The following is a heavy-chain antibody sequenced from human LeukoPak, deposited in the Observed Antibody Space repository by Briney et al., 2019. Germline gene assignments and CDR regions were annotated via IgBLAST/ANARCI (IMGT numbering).Heavy chain of an antibody. D-gene: IGHD1-26*01. CDR1: GGSISSYY. J-gene: IGHJ5*02. CDR2: IYTSGST. V-gene: IGHV4-4*07. Sequence: PSETLSLTCTVSGGSISSYYWSWIRQPAGKGLEWIGRIYTSGSTNYNPSLKSRVTMSVDTSKNQFSLKLSSVTAADTAVYYCARGRGEGGSFINWFDPWGQGTLVTVSS. CDR3: ARGRGEGGSFINWFDP.